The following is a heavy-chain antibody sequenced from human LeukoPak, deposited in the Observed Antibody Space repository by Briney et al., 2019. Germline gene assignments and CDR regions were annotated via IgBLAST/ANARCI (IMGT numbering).Heavy chain of an antibody. CDR3: AGRGAYYYDSPWLTDY. Sequence: SETLSLTCTVSGGSISSSSYYWGWIRQPPGKGLEWIGSIYYSGSTYYNPSLKSRVTVSVDTSKNQFSLKLSSVTAADTAVYYCAGRGAYYYDSPWLTDYWGQGTLVTVSS. CDR2: IYYSGST. CDR1: GGSISSSSYY. D-gene: IGHD3-22*01. J-gene: IGHJ4*02. V-gene: IGHV4-39*01.